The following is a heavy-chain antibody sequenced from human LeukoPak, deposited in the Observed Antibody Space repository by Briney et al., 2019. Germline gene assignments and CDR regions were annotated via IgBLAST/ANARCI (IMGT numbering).Heavy chain of an antibody. CDR3: ARAGITGTTFWFDP. CDR2: MNPNSGNT. CDR1: GYTFTSYD. V-gene: IGHV1-8*01. J-gene: IGHJ5*02. D-gene: IGHD1-7*01. Sequence: VASVKVSCKASGYTFTSYDINWVRQATGQGLEWMGWMNPNSGNTGYAQKFQGRVTMTRNTSISTAYMELSSLRSEDTAVYYCARAGITGTTFWFDPWGQGTLVTVSS.